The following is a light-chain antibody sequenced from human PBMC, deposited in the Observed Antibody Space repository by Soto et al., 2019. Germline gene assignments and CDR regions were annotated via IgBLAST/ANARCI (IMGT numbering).Light chain of an antibody. CDR2: EVN. Sequence: QSALTQPASVSGSPGQSIAISCTGTSSDIGTYNLVSWYQQHPGKAPKLMISEVNKRPSGVSNRFSGSKSGNTASLTISGLQTADEADYYCCSFAGSGTGVFGTGTKVTVL. J-gene: IGLJ1*01. CDR3: CSFAGSGTGV. V-gene: IGLV2-23*02. CDR1: SSDIGTYNL.